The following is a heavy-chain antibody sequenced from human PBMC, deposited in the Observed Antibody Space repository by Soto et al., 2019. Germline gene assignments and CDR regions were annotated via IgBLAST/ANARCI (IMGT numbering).Heavy chain of an antibody. D-gene: IGHD2-8*01. V-gene: IGHV4-59*12. CDR2: INYSGST. J-gene: IGHJ4*02. CDR3: ARGVVLDY. CDR1: GGSISSYY. Sequence: SETLSLTCTVSGGSISSYYWSWIRQPPGKGLEWIGYINYSGSTNYNPSLKSRVTISVDTSKNQFSLKLSSVTAADTAVYYCARGVVLDYWGQGTLVTVSS.